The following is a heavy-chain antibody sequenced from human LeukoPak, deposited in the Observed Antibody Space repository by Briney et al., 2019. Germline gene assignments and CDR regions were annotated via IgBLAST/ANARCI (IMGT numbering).Heavy chain of an antibody. CDR2: ITSSSSYI. CDR1: GFTFSNYN. D-gene: IGHD3-10*02. J-gene: IGHJ6*04. Sequence: GGSLRLSCAASGFTFSNYNMNWVRQAPGKGLEWVSYITSSSSYIYYAYSVKGRFTISRDNAKNSLYLQMNSLRAEDTAVYYCAELGITMIGGVWGKGTTVTTSS. V-gene: IGHV3-21*05. CDR3: AELGITMIGGV.